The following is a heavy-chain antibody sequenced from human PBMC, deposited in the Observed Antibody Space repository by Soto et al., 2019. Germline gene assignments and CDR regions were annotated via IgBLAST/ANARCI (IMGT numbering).Heavy chain of an antibody. CDR3: ARDSPSGYSGYDFHYYGMDV. Sequence: SVKVSCKASGGTFSSYAISWVRQAPGQGLEWMGGIIPIFGTANYAQKFQGRVTITADESTSTAYMELSSLRSEDTAVYYCARDSPSGYSGYDFHYYGMDVWGQGTTVTVSS. V-gene: IGHV1-69*13. D-gene: IGHD5-12*01. CDR2: IIPIFGTA. CDR1: GGTFSSYA. J-gene: IGHJ6*02.